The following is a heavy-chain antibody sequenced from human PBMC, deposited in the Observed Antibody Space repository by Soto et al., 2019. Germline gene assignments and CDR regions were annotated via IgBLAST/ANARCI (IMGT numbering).Heavy chain of an antibody. CDR1: GGSISSYY. D-gene: IGHD4-17*01. CDR2: IYYSVST. J-gene: IGHJ4*02. CDR3: ERVGKNDYGDIDY. Sequence: PXEMLSLTCTVSGGSISSYYWSGIRQHPGKGLEWIGYIYYSVSTNYNPSLKSRVTISVDTSKNQFSLKLSSVTAADTAVYYCERVGKNDYGDIDYWGQGTMVIGSS. V-gene: IGHV4-59*01.